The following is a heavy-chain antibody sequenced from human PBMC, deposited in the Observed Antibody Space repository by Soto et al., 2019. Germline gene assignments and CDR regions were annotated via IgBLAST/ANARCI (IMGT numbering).Heavy chain of an antibody. J-gene: IGHJ6*02. CDR2: ISYTGSA. V-gene: IGHV4-59*01. CDR3: ARVNYGDYYYGMDV. D-gene: IGHD4-17*01. Sequence: PSETLSLTXTVSGGSINYSYWTWIRQPPGKGLEWIGYISYTGSANYNASLKSRLTISVDTSKNQFSLKPSSVTAADTALYYCARVNYGDYYYGMDVWGQGTRVTVSS. CDR1: GGSINYSY.